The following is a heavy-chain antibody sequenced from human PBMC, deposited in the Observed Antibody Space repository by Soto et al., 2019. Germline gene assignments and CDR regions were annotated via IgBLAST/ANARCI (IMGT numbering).Heavy chain of an antibody. Sequence: GASVKVSCKAPGGTFSSYAICWVRQAPGQGLEWMGGIIPIFGTANYAQKFQGRVTITADESTSTAYMELSSLRSEDTAVYYCASPYYYDSSGYYYLAFDIWGQGTMVTVSS. D-gene: IGHD3-22*01. V-gene: IGHV1-69*13. CDR1: GGTFSSYA. CDR3: ASPYYYDSSGYYYLAFDI. CDR2: IIPIFGTA. J-gene: IGHJ3*02.